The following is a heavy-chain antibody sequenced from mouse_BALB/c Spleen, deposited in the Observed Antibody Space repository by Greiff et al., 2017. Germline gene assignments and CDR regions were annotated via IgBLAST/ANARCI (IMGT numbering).Heavy chain of an antibody. D-gene: IGHD2-12*01. J-gene: IGHJ4*01. V-gene: IGHV1-14*01. Sequence: VQLQQSGPELVKPGASVKMSCKASGYTFTSYVMHWVKQKPGQGLEWIGYINPYNDGTKYNEKFKGKATLTSDKSSSTAYMELSSLTSEDSAVYYCAREKDSYYDAMDYWGQGTSVTVSS. CDR2: INPYNDGT. CDR1: GYTFTSYV. CDR3: AREKDSYYDAMDY.